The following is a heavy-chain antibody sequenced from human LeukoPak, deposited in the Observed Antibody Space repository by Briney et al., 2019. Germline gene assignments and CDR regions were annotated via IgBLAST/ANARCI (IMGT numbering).Heavy chain of an antibody. D-gene: IGHD6-19*01. CDR1: GFSFSSYA. V-gene: IGHV3-23*01. CDR3: AKDLIAVAGTFDY. CDR2: IGDSGEST. Sequence: GGSLRLSCAASGFSFSSYAMSWVRQAPGEGLEWVSGIGDSGESTYYADFVKGRFTISRDNSKNALYLQMNSLRAEDTAIYYCAKDLIAVAGTFDYWGQGTLVTVSS. J-gene: IGHJ4*02.